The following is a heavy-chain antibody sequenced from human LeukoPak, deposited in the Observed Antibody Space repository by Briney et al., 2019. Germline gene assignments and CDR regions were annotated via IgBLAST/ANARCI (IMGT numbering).Heavy chain of an antibody. CDR3: ARDRTRLLWFGELAGDDAFDI. Sequence: SETLSLTCAVYGGSFSGYYWSWIRQPPGKGLEWIGEINHSGSTNYNPSLKSRVTISVDTSKNQFSLKLSSVTAADTAVYYCARDRTRLLWFGELAGDDAFDIWGQGTMVTVSS. CDR2: INHSGST. J-gene: IGHJ3*02. CDR1: GGSFSGYY. V-gene: IGHV4-34*01. D-gene: IGHD3-10*01.